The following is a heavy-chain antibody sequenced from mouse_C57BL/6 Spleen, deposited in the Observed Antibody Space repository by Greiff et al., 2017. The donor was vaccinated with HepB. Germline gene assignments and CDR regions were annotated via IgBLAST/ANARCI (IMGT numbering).Heavy chain of an antibody. Sequence: EVKLEESVAELVRPGASVKLSCTASGFNIKNTYMHWVKQRPEQGLEWIGRIDPANGNTKYAPKFQGKATITADTSSNTAYLLRSSLTSEDAAIYYCGDSGSSYGDYWGQGTLVTVSA. CDR1: GFNIKNTY. CDR3: GDSGSSYGDY. CDR2: IDPANGNT. D-gene: IGHD1-1*01. V-gene: IGHV14-3*01. J-gene: IGHJ3*01.